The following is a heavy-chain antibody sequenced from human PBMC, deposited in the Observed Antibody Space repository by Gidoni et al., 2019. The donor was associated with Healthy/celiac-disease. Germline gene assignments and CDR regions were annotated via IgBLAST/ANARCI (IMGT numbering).Heavy chain of an antibody. CDR2: IYYSGST. CDR3: ARDTQGDGDYPPYYYYYYMDV. V-gene: IGHV4-61*01. D-gene: IGHD4-17*01. J-gene: IGHJ6*03. CDR1: GRSVSSGRYY. Sequence: QVQLQESGPGLVKPSETLSLTCTFSGRSVSSGRYYWSWIRQPPGKGLEWIGYIYYSGSTNYNPSLKSRVTRSVDTSKNQFSLKLSSVTAADTAVYYCARDTQGDGDYPPYYYYYYMDVWGKGTTVTVSS.